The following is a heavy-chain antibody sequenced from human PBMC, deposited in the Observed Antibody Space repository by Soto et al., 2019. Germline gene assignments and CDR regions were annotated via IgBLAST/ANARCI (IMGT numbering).Heavy chain of an antibody. CDR1: GFTFSSYS. D-gene: IGHD3-3*01. CDR3: ARGTYDFWSGYYKDEYFQH. V-gene: IGHV3-48*02. Sequence: GGSLRLSCAASGFTFSSYSMNWVCQAQGKGLEWVSYISSSSSTIYYADSVKGRFTISRDNAKNSLYLQMNSLRDEDTAVYYCARGTYDFWSGYYKDEYFQHWGQGTLVTVSS. CDR2: ISSSSSTI. J-gene: IGHJ1*01.